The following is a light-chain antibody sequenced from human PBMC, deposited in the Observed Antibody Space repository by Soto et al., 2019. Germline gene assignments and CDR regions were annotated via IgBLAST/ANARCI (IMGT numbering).Light chain of an antibody. CDR3: CSYAGSNTPWV. J-gene: IGLJ3*02. V-gene: IGLV2-23*01. Sequence: QSVLTQPASVSGSPGQSITISCTGTSSDVGSYYLVSWYQQHPDKAPKLMIYEDFKRPSGVSNRFSGSKSGNTASLTISGLQAEDEADYYCCSYAGSNTPWVFGGGTKVTVL. CDR2: EDF. CDR1: SSDVGSYYL.